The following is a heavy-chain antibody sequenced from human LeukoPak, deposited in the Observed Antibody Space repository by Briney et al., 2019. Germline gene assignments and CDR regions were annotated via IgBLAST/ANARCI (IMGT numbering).Heavy chain of an antibody. J-gene: IGHJ4*02. Sequence: GGSLRLSCVASGFLFRDYGMNWVRRVPAKGLEWVTFIRFDGSNKYYADSVKGRFTISRDNSKNTVSLEMNSLRAEDTAIYYCAKDVNAYCRGDCSDYWGQGTLVTVSS. D-gene: IGHD2-21*01. V-gene: IGHV3-30*02. CDR1: GFLFRDYG. CDR3: AKDVNAYCRGDCSDY. CDR2: IRFDGSNK.